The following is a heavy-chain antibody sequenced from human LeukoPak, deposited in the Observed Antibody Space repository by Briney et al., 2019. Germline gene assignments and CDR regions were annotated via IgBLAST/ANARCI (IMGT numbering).Heavy chain of an antibody. CDR3: ASSTVYYYGSGSYWPLDYFDY. CDR2: ISGSGYST. J-gene: IGHJ4*02. V-gene: IGHV3-23*01. D-gene: IGHD3-10*01. CDR1: GFTFNNYA. Sequence: GGSLRLSCVASGFTFNNYAMTWVRQAPGKGLEWVSAISGSGYSTYYADSVKGRFTISRDNSKNTLYLQMNSLRAEDTAVYYCASSTVYYYGSGSYWPLDYFDYWGQGTLVTVSS.